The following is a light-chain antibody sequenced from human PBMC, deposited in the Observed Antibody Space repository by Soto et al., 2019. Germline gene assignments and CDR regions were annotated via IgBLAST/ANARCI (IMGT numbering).Light chain of an antibody. Sequence: DIKMTQSPSSVSASVGDRVTITCRASQSISNYLNWYQHKPGKAPKLLVYAATTLEPGVPSRFSGSGSGTDFTFTITSLQPEDVATYYCQQCDSLPLSFGGGTKVDI. CDR2: AAT. V-gene: IGKV1-33*01. CDR1: QSISNY. CDR3: QQCDSLPLS. J-gene: IGKJ4*01.